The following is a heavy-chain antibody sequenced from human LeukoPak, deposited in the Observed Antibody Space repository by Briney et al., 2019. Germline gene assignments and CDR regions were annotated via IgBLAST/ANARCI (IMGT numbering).Heavy chain of an antibody. CDR1: SYSISSGYY. V-gene: IGHV4-38-2*02. CDR3: ARDPDYYDSSGYYQGAFDI. Sequence: PSETLSLTCAVSSYSISSGYYWGWIRQPPGTGLEWIGSIYHSGSTYYNPSLKSRVTISVDTSKNQSSLKLSSVTAADTAVYYCARDPDYYDSSGYYQGAFDIWGQGTMVTVSS. J-gene: IGHJ3*02. CDR2: IYHSGST. D-gene: IGHD3-22*01.